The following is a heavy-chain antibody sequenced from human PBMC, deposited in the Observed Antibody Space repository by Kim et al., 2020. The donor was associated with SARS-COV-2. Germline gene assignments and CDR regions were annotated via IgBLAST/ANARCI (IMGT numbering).Heavy chain of an antibody. CDR1: GFTFSSYD. J-gene: IGHJ4*02. Sequence: GGSLRLSCAASGFTFSSYDMHWVRQATGKGLEWVSAIGTTGDTYYPGSVKGRFTISRENAKNSLYLQMNSLRAGDTAVYYCARAGVCSSTSCLGFDYWGQGTLVTVSS. D-gene: IGHD2-2*01. V-gene: IGHV3-13*04. CDR2: IGTTGDT. CDR3: ARAGVCSSTSCLGFDY.